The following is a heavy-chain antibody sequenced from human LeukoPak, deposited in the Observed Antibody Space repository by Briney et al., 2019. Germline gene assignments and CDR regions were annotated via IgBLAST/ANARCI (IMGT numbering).Heavy chain of an antibody. CDR2: INPSGGST. CDR1: GYTFTSYY. Sequence: ASVKVSCKASGYTFTSYYMHWVRQAPGQGLEWMGIINPSGGSTSYAQKFQGRVTMTRDTSTSTVYMELSSLRSEDTAVYYCARARWELLEGYYFDYWGQGTLVTVPS. CDR3: ARARWELLEGYYFDY. J-gene: IGHJ4*02. V-gene: IGHV1-46*01. D-gene: IGHD1-26*01.